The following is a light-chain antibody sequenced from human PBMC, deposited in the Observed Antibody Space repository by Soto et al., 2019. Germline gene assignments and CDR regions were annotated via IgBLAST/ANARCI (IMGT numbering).Light chain of an antibody. CDR3: CSFAGSSTYV. Sequence: QSALTQPASVSGSPGQSITISCTGTSSDVGSYNLVSWYQQHPGKAPKIMIYEGSKRPSGVSNRFSGSKSGNTASLTISGLQAEDEAVYYCCSFAGSSTYVFGTGTKVTVL. CDR1: SSDVGSYNL. CDR2: EGS. V-gene: IGLV2-23*01. J-gene: IGLJ1*01.